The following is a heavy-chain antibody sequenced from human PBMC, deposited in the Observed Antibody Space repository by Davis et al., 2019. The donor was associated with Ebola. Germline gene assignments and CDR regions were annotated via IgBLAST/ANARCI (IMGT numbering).Heavy chain of an antibody. CDR1: GGSLNSSPYY. CDR2: IFYSGST. J-gene: IGHJ5*02. Sequence: SETLSLTCTVSGGSLNSSPYYWGWVRQPPGKGLEWIGSIFYSGSTYYNPSLKSRVTITVDTSQNQFSLKLSSMTAADTAVYYCARLARPWGQGTLVTVSS. CDR3: ARLARP. V-gene: IGHV4-39*01.